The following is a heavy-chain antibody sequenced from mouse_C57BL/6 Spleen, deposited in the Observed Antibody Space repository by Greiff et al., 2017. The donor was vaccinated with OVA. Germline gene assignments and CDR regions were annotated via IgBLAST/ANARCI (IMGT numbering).Heavy chain of an antibody. CDR3: ARGEITTVAPYYCDY. CDR2: IYPGSGST. V-gene: IGHV1-55*01. CDR1: GYTFTSYW. J-gene: IGHJ2*01. Sequence: VQLQQPGAELVKPGASVKMSCKSSGYTFTSYWITWVKQRPGQGLEWIGDIYPGSGSTNYNEKFKSKATLTVDTSSSTAYMQLSSLTSEDSAVYYCARGEITTVAPYYCDYWGKGTTLTVSS. D-gene: IGHD1-1*01.